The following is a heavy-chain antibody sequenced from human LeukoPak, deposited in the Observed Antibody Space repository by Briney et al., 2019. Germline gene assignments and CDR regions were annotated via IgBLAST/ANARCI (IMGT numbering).Heavy chain of an antibody. J-gene: IGHJ4*02. CDR1: GGSISSGRSS. V-gene: IGHV4-39*01. CDR2: ISNSGST. CDR3: ARLPRQGNADY. Sequence: PSETLSLTCTVSGGSISSGRSSWGWIRQPPETGLEWIGSISNSGSTSYNPSLESRVTISADTSKNQFSLKLNSVTAADTAVYYCARLPRQGNADYWGPGTLVTVSS.